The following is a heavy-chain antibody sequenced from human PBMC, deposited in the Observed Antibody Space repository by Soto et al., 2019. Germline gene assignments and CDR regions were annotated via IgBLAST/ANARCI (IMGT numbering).Heavy chain of an antibody. D-gene: IGHD2-2*02. J-gene: IGHJ4*02. V-gene: IGHV3-64D*06. CDR2: TVRNGGST. CDR1: GFTFSNYA. CDR3: ASSFTVQAAIGY. Sequence: PGGSLRLSCSASGFTFSNYAMHWVRQAPGKGLEYVSATVRNGGSTYYADSVKGRFTISRDNSKNTLYLQMSSLRAEDTAVYYCASSFTVQAAIGYWGQGTLVTVSS.